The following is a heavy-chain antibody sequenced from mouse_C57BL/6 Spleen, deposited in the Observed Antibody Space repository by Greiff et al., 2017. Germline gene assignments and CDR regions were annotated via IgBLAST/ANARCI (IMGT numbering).Heavy chain of an antibody. CDR2: IYPRDGST. CDR1: GYTFTSYD. V-gene: IGHV1-85*01. Sequence: VQLVESGPELVKPGASVKLSCKASGYTFTSYDINWVKQRPGQGLEWIGWIYPRDGSTKYNEKFKGKATLTVDTSSSTAYMELHSLTSEDSAVYFCARRGYYGSSPFAYWGQGTLVTVSA. CDR3: ARRGYYGSSPFAY. D-gene: IGHD1-1*01. J-gene: IGHJ3*01.